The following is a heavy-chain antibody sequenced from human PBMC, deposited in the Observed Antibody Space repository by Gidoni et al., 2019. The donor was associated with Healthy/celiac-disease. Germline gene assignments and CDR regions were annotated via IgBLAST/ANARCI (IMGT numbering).Heavy chain of an antibody. CDR1: GFPFSSYA. Sequence: QVTLVESGGGVVQPGRSLRLSCAASGFPFSSYAMHWVRQAPGKGLEWVAVISYDGSNKYYADSVKGRFTISRDNSKNTLYLQMNSLRAEDTAVYYCARGYYSSSSRFDYWGQGTLVTVSS. J-gene: IGHJ4*02. D-gene: IGHD6-6*01. V-gene: IGHV3-30-3*01. CDR2: ISYDGSNK. CDR3: ARGYYSSSSRFDY.